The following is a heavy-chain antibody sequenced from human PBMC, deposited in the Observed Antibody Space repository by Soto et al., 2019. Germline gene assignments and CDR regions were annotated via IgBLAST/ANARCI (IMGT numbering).Heavy chain of an antibody. J-gene: IGHJ4*02. CDR2: ISDSSSYI. CDR3: AKALGRDFSDFDS. Sequence: PGGSLSLSCAASGFTFSSYSMNWVRQAPGKGLEWVSSISDSSSYIYYADSVKGRFTISRDNSKNTLYLQMNSLRAEDTAVYYCAKALGRDFSDFDSWGQGTQVTVSS. V-gene: IGHV3-21*04. D-gene: IGHD3-10*01. CDR1: GFTFSSYS.